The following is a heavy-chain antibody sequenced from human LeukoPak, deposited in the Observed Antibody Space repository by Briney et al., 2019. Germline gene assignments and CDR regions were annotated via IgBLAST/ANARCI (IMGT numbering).Heavy chain of an antibody. D-gene: IGHD5-12*01. J-gene: IGHJ6*03. CDR3: AKISGYDYYYYYYMDV. Sequence: GGSLRLSCAASGSTFSSYAMSWVRQAPGKGLEWVSAISGSGGSTYYADSVKGRFTISRDNSKNTLYLQMNSLRAEDTAVYYCAKISGYDYYYYYYMDVWGKGTTVTVSS. CDR2: ISGSGGST. V-gene: IGHV3-23*01. CDR1: GSTFSSYA.